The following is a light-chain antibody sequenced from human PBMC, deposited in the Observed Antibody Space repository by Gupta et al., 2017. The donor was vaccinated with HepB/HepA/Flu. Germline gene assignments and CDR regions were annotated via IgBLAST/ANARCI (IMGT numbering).Light chain of an antibody. CDR1: SSNFGNNY. CDR2: EDN. V-gene: IGLV1-51*02. J-gene: IGLJ1*01. Sequence: QSVLTQPPSLSAAPGQKVTISCSGGSSNFGNNYVSWYQQLPGTAPKLLIYEDNKRPSGIPDRFSASKSGTSATLDITGLQTGDEADYYCGTWDGRTKIFGTGTKLTVL. CDR3: GTWDGRTKI.